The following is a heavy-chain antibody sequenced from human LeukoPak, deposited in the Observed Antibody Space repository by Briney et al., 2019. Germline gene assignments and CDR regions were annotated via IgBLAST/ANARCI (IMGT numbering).Heavy chain of an antibody. D-gene: IGHD6-13*01. CDR2: IYYSGST. CDR3: ARGYSSSWNYFDY. CDR1: GGSISTYY. Sequence: SETLSLTCTVSGGSISTYYWSWIRQPPGKGLEWIGYIYYSGSTNYNPSLKSRVTISVDTSKNQFSLKLSSVTAADTAVYYCARGYSSSWNYFDYWGQGTLVTVSS. J-gene: IGHJ4*02. V-gene: IGHV4-59*01.